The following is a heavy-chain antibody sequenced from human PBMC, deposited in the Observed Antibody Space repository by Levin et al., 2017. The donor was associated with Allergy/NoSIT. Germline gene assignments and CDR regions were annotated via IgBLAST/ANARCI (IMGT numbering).Heavy chain of an antibody. CDR1: GYTFTSYG. CDR2: ISAYNGNT. Sequence: GESLKISCQASGYTFTSYGISWVRQAPGQGLEWMGWISAYNGNTNYAQKLQGRVTMTTDTSTSTAYMELRSLRSDDTAVYYCARENYSSGWYGNYYYYMDVWGKGTTVTVSS. V-gene: IGHV1-18*01. CDR3: ARENYSSGWYGNYYYYMDV. D-gene: IGHD6-19*01. J-gene: IGHJ6*03.